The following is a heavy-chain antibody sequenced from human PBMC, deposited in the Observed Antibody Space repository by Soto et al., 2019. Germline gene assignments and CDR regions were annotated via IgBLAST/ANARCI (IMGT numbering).Heavy chain of an antibody. CDR3: ARGAGRPEADSSGSRFDY. CDR2: ISANNGNT. Sequence: QVQLVQSGAEVKKPGASVKVSCKASGYTFTSYGISWGRQAPEQGLEWMGGISANNGNTNYAQKLQGRVTMTTDTSTSTAYMELRSLRSDDTAVYYCARGAGRPEADSSGSRFDYWGQGTLVTVSS. J-gene: IGHJ4*02. V-gene: IGHV1-18*01. CDR1: GYTFTSYG. D-gene: IGHD3-22*01.